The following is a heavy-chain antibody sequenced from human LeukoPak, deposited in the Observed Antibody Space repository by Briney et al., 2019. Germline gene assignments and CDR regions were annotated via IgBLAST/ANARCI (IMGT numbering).Heavy chain of an antibody. CDR3: ARGQDDRSGTFDY. V-gene: IGHV4-61*01. J-gene: IGHJ4*02. CDR1: GDSVSSGNYY. CDR2: MSPSGTT. D-gene: IGHD3-22*01. Sequence: SETLSLTCTVSGDSVSSGNYYLSWIRQPPGKGLDWITYMSPSGTTKYNPSLKSRVTTSVDTSRTQFSLGLSSVTAADTAVYYCARGQDDRSGTFDYWGQGILVTVSS.